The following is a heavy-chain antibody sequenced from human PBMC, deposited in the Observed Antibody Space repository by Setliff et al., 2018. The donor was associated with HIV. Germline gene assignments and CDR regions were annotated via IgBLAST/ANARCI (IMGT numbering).Heavy chain of an antibody. D-gene: IGHD3-3*01. V-gene: IGHV4-38-2*02. J-gene: IGHJ3*02. CDR3: ARRTIWGDAFDI. CDR2: VFHSGDT. Sequence: SETLSLTCNVSGYSISSGFYWGWIRQPPGKGPEWIGNVFHSGDTDYSPSLKSRVTMSVETSENQFSLRLTSVTAADTAVYYCARRTIWGDAFDIWGQGTMVTVSS. CDR1: GYSISSGFY.